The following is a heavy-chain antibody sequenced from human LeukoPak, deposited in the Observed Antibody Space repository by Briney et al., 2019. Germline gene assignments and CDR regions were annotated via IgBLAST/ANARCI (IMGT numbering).Heavy chain of an antibody. CDR2: IYYSGST. V-gene: IGHV4-59*01. Sequence: PSETLSLTCTVSGGSISSYYWSWIRQPPGKGLEWIGYIYYSGSTNYNPSLKSRVTISVDTSKNQFSLKLSSVTAADTAVYYCARDRGCSGGSCVDAFDIWGQGTMVTVSS. J-gene: IGHJ3*02. CDR3: ARDRGCSGGSCVDAFDI. CDR1: GGSISSYY. D-gene: IGHD2-15*01.